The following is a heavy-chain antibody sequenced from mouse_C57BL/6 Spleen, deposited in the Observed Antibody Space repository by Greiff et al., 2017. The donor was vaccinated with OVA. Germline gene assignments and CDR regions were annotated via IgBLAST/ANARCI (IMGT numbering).Heavy chain of an antibody. D-gene: IGHD2-1*01. CDR3: ARGFYPEAY. V-gene: IGHV1-61*01. CDR2: IYPSDSET. CDR1: GYTFTSYW. Sequence: VQLQQPGAELVRPGSSVKLSCKASGYTFTSYWMDWVKQRPGQGLEWIGNIYPSDSETHYNQKFKDKATLTVDKSSSTAYMQLSSLTSEDSAVYYCARGFYPEAYWGQGTLVTVSA. J-gene: IGHJ3*01.